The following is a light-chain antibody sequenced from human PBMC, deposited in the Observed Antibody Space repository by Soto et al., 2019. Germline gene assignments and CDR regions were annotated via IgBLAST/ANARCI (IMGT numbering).Light chain of an antibody. CDR2: ATS. Sequence: IRMTQSPSTLYGPVGDRVTITCRASQSISRYLNWYQQKPGKAPELLIYATSNLQSEVPSRFTGSGSGPDFTLTVNTLQPEDFATYYCQQSYSTPFTFGGGTKVDIK. CDR1: QSISRY. V-gene: IGKV1-39*01. CDR3: QQSYSTPFT. J-gene: IGKJ4*01.